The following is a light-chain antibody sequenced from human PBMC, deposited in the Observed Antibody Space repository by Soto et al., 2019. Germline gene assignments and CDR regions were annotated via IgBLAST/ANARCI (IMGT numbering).Light chain of an antibody. CDR3: QQSYTPRT. V-gene: IGKV4-1*01. J-gene: IGKJ1*01. CDR2: WAS. Sequence: DIVMTQSPDSLAVSLGERATINCKSSQSVLYSSNKKNYLAWYQQKSGQSPKVLIYWASTRESGVPDRFSGSGSGTDFTLTISSLQAEDAAVYYCQQSYTPRTFGQGTKVEIK. CDR1: QSVLYSSNKKNY.